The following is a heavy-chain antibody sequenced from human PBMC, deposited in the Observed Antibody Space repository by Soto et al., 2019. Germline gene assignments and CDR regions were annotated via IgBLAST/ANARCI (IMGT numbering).Heavy chain of an antibody. J-gene: IGHJ5*02. V-gene: IGHV3-21*01. CDR2: ISSSSTYI. Sequence: GGSLRLSCAASGFTVSTYSMNWVRQAPGKGLEWVSSISSSSTYIYYADSVKGRFTISRDNAKNSLYLQMNSLRAEDTAVYYCARDSSGYHNWFDPWGQGTLVTVSS. CDR1: GFTVSTYS. D-gene: IGHD3-22*01. CDR3: ARDSSGYHNWFDP.